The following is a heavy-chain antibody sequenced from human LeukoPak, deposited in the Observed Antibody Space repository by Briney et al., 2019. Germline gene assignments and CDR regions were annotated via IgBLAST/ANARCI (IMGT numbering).Heavy chain of an antibody. CDR3: ARVRRYYYDSSGYHNWFDP. D-gene: IGHD3-22*01. J-gene: IGHJ5*02. CDR1: GGSFSGYY. V-gene: IGHV4-34*01. Sequence: SGTLSLTCAVYGGSFSGYYWSWIRQPPGKGLEWIGEINHSGSTNYNPSLKSRVTISVDTSKNQFSLKLSSVTAADTAVYYCARVRRYYYDSSGYHNWFDPWGQGTLVTVSS. CDR2: INHSGST.